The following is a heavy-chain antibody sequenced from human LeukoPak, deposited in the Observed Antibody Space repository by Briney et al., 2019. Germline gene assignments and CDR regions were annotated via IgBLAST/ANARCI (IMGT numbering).Heavy chain of an antibody. CDR1: GFTFSNYC. V-gene: IGHV3-7*03. Sequence: GGSLRLSCAASGFTFSNYCMSWVRQAPGKGLEWVANIKQDGGGKYYADSVKGRFTISRDNAKNSLYLQMNSLRAEDTAVYYCATVYGDYLSYWGQGTLVTVSS. D-gene: IGHD4-17*01. CDR3: ATVYGDYLSY. J-gene: IGHJ4*02. CDR2: IKQDGGGK.